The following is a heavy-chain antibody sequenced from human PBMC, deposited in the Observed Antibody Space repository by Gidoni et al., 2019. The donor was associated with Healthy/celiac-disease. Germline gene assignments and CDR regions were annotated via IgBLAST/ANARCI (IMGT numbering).Heavy chain of an antibody. Sequence: EVQLLESGGGLVQPGGSLRLSCAASGFTFSSYAMSWVRQAPGKGLEWVSAISGSGGSTYYADSVKGGFTISRDNSKNTLYLQMNSLRAEDTAVYYCAFTYYYGSGSYYPFDYWGQGTLVTVSS. CDR2: ISGSGGST. CDR1: GFTFSSYA. V-gene: IGHV3-23*01. D-gene: IGHD3-10*01. J-gene: IGHJ4*02. CDR3: AFTYYYGSGSYYPFDY.